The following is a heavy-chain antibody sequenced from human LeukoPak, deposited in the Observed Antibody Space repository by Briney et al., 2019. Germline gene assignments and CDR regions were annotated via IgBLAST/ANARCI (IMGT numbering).Heavy chain of an antibody. Sequence: SVKVSCKASEGTFSSYAINWVRQAPGQALEWMGGIIPIFGTPNYAQKFQGRVTITTDESTNTAYMEMSSLRPEDTAVYYCARVLARSGEMSGSYYYYWGQGTLVTVSS. CDR2: IIPIFGTP. J-gene: IGHJ4*02. CDR1: EGTFSSYA. D-gene: IGHD1-26*01. V-gene: IGHV1-69*05. CDR3: ARVLARSGEMSGSYYYY.